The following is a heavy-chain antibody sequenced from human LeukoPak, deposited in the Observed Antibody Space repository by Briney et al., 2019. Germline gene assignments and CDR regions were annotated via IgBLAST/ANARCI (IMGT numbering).Heavy chain of an antibody. J-gene: IGHJ4*02. CDR1: GFTFSSYG. V-gene: IGHV3-30*03. CDR2: ISYDGSNK. D-gene: IGHD2-21*01. Sequence: PGRSLRLSCAASGFTFSSYGMHWVRQAPGKGLEWVAVISYDGSNKYYVDSVKGRFTISRDNSKNTLYLQMNSLRAEDTAVFYCARGPRIPVYFDYWGQGTLVTVSS. CDR3: ARGPRIPVYFDY.